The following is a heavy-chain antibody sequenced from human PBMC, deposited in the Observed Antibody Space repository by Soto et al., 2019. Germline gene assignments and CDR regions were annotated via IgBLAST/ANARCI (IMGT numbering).Heavy chain of an antibody. CDR2: IYWDDDK. J-gene: IGHJ6*02. Sequence: QITLKESGPTLVKPTQTLTLTCTFSGFSLSTSGVGVGWIRQPPGKALEWLALIYWDDDKRYSPSLKSRLTITKDTSNFQVVLTLTNMDPVDTATYYCAHRRRYLFYYSYRIDVWGQGTTVTVSS. CDR1: GFSLSTSGVG. D-gene: IGHD1-26*01. V-gene: IGHV2-5*02. CDR3: AHRRRYLFYYSYRIDV.